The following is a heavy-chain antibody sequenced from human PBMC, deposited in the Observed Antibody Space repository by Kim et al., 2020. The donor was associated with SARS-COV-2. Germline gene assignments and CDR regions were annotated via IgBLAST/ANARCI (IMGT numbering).Heavy chain of an antibody. J-gene: IGHJ6*02. CDR2: ISSSSSTI. CDR1: GFTFSSYS. V-gene: IGHV3-48*04. D-gene: IGHD2-2*01. CDR3: ASDCSSTSCYYYYYYGMDV. Sequence: GGSLRLSCAASGFTFSSYSMNWVRQAPGKGLEWVSYISSSSSTIYYADSVKGRFTISRDNAKNSLYLQMNSLRAEDTAVYYCASDCSSTSCYYYYYYGMDVWGQGTTVTVSS.